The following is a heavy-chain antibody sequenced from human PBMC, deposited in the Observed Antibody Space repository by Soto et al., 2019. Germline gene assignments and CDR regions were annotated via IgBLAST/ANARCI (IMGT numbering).Heavy chain of an antibody. J-gene: IGHJ3*02. CDR1: GYTFTSYD. CDR2: MNPNSGNT. Sequence: ASVKVSCKASGYTFTSYDINWVRQATGQGLEWMGWMNPNSGNTGYAQKFQGRVTMTRNTSISTAYMELSSLRSEDTAVYYCARRRYYYDSSGYYYPGRDAFDIWGQGTMLTVSS. V-gene: IGHV1-8*01. D-gene: IGHD3-22*01. CDR3: ARRRYYYDSSGYYYPGRDAFDI.